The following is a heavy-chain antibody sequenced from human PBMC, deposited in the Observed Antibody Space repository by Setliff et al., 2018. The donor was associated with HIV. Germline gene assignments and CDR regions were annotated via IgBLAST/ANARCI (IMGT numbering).Heavy chain of an antibody. J-gene: IGHJ3*02. CDR3: ARTAYYRDSSGYYSVAFDM. Sequence: GGSLRLSCAASGFTLVNHDIEWVRQAPGKGLEWVSHIGTAGDTYYLDSVKGRFTISREDARNSGYLQMNSLRDDDTAVYFCARTAYYRDSSGYYSVAFDMWGPGTMVTVS. CDR2: IGTAGDT. CDR1: GFTLVNHD. D-gene: IGHD3-22*01. V-gene: IGHV3-13*01.